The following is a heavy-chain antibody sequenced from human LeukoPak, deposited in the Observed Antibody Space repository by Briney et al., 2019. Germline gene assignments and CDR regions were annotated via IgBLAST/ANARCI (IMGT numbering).Heavy chain of an antibody. J-gene: IGHJ4*02. Sequence: QSGGSLRLSCAASGFTFSSYAMSWVRQAPGKGLEWVSAISGSGGSTYYADSVKGRFTISRDNSKNTLYLQMNSLRAEDTAVYYCAKGEESFQGFGELFDYWGQGTLVTVSS. V-gene: IGHV3-23*01. D-gene: IGHD3-10*01. CDR1: GFTFSSYA. CDR2: ISGSGGST. CDR3: AKGEESFQGFGELFDY.